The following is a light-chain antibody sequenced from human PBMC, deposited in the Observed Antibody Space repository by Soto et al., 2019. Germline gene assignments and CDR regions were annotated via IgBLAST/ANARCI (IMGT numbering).Light chain of an antibody. Sequence: DVVVTQSPDSLAVSLGERATIHCRSSQSVFYNSNKKNYFAWYQQKPGQPPKLLFYWASIRESGVPDRFSASGSGTDFTLTINYLQAEDVAVYYCQQYYYTPLSFGGGTRVEIK. CDR2: WAS. V-gene: IGKV4-1*01. CDR3: QQYYYTPLS. J-gene: IGKJ4*01. CDR1: QSVFYNSNKKNY.